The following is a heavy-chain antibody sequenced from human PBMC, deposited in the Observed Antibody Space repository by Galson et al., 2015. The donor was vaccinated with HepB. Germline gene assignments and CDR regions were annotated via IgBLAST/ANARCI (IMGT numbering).Heavy chain of an antibody. CDR2: ISYNGLYK. CDR1: GFTFSSYS. Sequence: SLRLSCAASGFTFSSYSMHWVRQAPGKGLEWVTIISYNGLYKYYADSVKGRFTISRDNSKNTLYLQMNSLRAEDTAVYYCARGSGNYWYFDLWGRGTLVTVSS. CDR3: ARGSGNYWYFDL. J-gene: IGHJ2*01. D-gene: IGHD1-26*01. V-gene: IGHV3-30*04.